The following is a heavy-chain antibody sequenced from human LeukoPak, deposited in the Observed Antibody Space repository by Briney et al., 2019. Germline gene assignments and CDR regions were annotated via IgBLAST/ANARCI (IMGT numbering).Heavy chain of an antibody. V-gene: IGHV4-39*07. CDR2: IYYSGST. CDR1: GGSISSSSYY. CDR3: ARGIVVVPAATFALDI. J-gene: IGHJ3*02. D-gene: IGHD2-2*01. Sequence: SETLSLTCTVSGGSISSSSYYWGWIRQPPGKGLEWIGSIYYSGSTYYNPSLKSRVTISVDTSKNQFSLKLSSVTAADTAVYYCARGIVVVPAATFALDIWGQGTMVTVSS.